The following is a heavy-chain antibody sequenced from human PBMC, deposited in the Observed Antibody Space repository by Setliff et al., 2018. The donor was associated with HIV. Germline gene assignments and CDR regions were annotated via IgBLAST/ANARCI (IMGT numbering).Heavy chain of an antibody. CDR1: GYTFTSYY. D-gene: IGHD3-16*02. Sequence: GASVKVSCKASGYTFTSYYMHWVRQAPGQGLEWMGWISAYNGNTNYAQKLQGRVTMTTDTSTSTAYMELRSLRSDDTAVYYCARTFIGAERYFDYWGQGTLVTVSS. CDR2: ISAYNGNT. J-gene: IGHJ4*02. V-gene: IGHV1-18*04. CDR3: ARTFIGAERYFDY.